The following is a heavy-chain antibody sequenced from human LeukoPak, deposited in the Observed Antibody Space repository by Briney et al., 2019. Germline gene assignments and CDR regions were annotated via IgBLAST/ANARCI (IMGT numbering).Heavy chain of an antibody. Sequence: GRSLRLSCAASGFTFDDYAMHWVRQAPGKGLEWVSGISWNSGSIGYADSVKGRFTISRDNAKNSLYLQMNSLRAEDTASYYCAKNIRSSSWYYFDYWGQGTLVTVSS. CDR1: GFTFDDYA. J-gene: IGHJ4*02. V-gene: IGHV3-9*01. D-gene: IGHD6-13*01. CDR2: ISWNSGSI. CDR3: AKNIRSSSWYYFDY.